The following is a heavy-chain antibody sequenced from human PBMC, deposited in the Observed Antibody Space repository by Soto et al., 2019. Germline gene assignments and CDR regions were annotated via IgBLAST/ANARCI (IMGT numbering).Heavy chain of an antibody. V-gene: IGHV3-21*01. D-gene: IGHD2-8*01. J-gene: IGHJ5*02. CDR3: ARANDIVLMVYAFSEPNWFDP. CDR2: ISSSSSYI. CDR1: GFTFSSYS. Sequence: PGGSLRLSCAASGFTFSSYSMNWVRQAPGKGLEWVSSISSSSSYIYYADSVKGRFTISRDNAKNSLYLQMNSLRAEDTAVYYCARANDIVLMVYAFSEPNWFDPWGQGTLVTVSS.